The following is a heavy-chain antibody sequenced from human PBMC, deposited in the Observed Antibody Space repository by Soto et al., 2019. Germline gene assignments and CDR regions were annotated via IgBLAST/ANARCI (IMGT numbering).Heavy chain of an antibody. V-gene: IGHV3-23*01. CDR1: GFTFNTYV. CDR2: ISGSAGST. J-gene: IGHJ4*02. D-gene: IGHD3-22*01. Sequence: PGGSLRLSCAASGFTFNTYVMTWVRQAPGKGLEWVSSISGSAGSTFYADSVKGRFTTSRDESKNSVYLQMNSLKTEDTAVYYCVRATYFSDSSGYTRCFDYWGQGTLVTVSS. CDR3: VRATYFSDSSGYTRCFDY.